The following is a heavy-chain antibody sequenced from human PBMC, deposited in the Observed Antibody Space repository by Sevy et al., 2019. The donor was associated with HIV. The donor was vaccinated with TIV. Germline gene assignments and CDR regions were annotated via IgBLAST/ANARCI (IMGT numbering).Heavy chain of an antibody. CDR2: ISPYNGDT. D-gene: IGHD5-12*01. Sequence: ASVKVSCKASGYTFSSHGISWVRQAPGQGLEWMGWISPYNGDTNYAQKFQGRVTMTTDTSTSTAYMELRSLRSDDTDVYYCARDLGGYGAYNWFDPWGQGTLVTVSS. CDR1: GYTFSSHG. V-gene: IGHV1-18*01. J-gene: IGHJ5*02. CDR3: ARDLGGYGAYNWFDP.